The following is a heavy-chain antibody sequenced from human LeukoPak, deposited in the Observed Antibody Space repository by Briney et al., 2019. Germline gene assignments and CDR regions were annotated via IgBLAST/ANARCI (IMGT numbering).Heavy chain of an antibody. CDR1: GLTFSSYA. V-gene: IGHV3-23*01. J-gene: IGHJ4*02. Sequence: GGSLRLSCAASGLTFSSYAMSWVRQAPGKGLEWVSAISGSGGSTYYADSVKGRFTISRDNSKNTLYLQMNSLRAEDTAVYYCAKVSLGYCSGGSCFYKWYFDYWGQGTLVTVSS. CDR2: ISGSGGST. CDR3: AKVSLGYCSGGSCFYKWYFDY. D-gene: IGHD2-15*01.